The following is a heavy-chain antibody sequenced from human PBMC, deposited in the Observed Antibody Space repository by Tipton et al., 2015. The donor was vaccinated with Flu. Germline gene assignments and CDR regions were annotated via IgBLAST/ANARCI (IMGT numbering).Heavy chain of an antibody. V-gene: IGHV4-39*01. D-gene: IGHD1-26*01. CDR3: ARRGVRELPFDP. J-gene: IGHJ5*02. Sequence: TLSLTCTVSGGSISSSSYYWGWIRQPPGQGLEWIGSIYYSGSTYYNPSLKSRVTISVDTSKNQFSLKLSSVTAADTAVYYCARRGVRELPFDPWGQGTLVTVSS. CDR1: GGSISSSSYY. CDR2: IYYSGST.